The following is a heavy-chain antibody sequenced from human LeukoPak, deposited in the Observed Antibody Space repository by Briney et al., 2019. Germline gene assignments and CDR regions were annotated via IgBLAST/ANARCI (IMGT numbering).Heavy chain of an antibody. CDR3: ASKYSSSWYGALRY. J-gene: IGHJ4*02. D-gene: IGHD6-13*01. Sequence: SVKVSCKASGGTFSSYAISWVRQAPGQGLEWVVRIIPILGIANYAQKFQGRVTITADKSTSTAYMELSSLRSEDTAVYYCASKYSSSWYGALRYWGQGTLVTVSS. V-gene: IGHV1-69*04. CDR2: IIPILGIA. CDR1: GGTFSSYA.